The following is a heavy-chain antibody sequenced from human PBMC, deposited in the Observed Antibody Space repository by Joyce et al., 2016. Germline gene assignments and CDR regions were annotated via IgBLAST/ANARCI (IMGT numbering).Heavy chain of an antibody. CDR2: IYLGGST. CDR3: ARNGAYSQDS. Sequence: QVQLQESGPGLVKPSGTLSLTCAVSGGSIRSAHWWSWVRQPPGKGLEWIGEIYLGGSTTYNPYLKSRVTISVDKSKNQLSLKMNSVTAADTAVYYCARNGAYSQDSWGQGTLVTVSS. CDR1: GGSIRSAHW. D-gene: IGHD5-12*01. J-gene: IGHJ5*01. V-gene: IGHV4-4*02.